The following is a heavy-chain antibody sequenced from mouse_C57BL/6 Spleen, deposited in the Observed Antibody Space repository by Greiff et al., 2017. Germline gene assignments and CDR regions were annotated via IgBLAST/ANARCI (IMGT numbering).Heavy chain of an antibody. D-gene: IGHD4-1*01. Sequence: EVMLVESGPELVKPGASVKIPCKASGYTFTDYNMDWVKQSHGKSLEWIGDINPNNGGTIYNQKFKGKATLTVDKSSSTAYMELRSLTSEDTAVYYCARSGSANWDAFDYWGQGTTLTVSS. V-gene: IGHV1-18*01. J-gene: IGHJ2*01. CDR2: INPNNGGT. CDR1: GYTFTDYN. CDR3: ARSGSANWDAFDY.